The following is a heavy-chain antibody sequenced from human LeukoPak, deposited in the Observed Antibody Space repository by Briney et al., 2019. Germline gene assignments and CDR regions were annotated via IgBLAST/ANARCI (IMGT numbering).Heavy chain of an antibody. V-gene: IGHV1-46*01. D-gene: IGHD4-17*01. J-gene: IGHJ4*02. CDR1: GYTLTTYY. CDR2: ISPSGGST. CDR3: AVGGDYGRNYFDY. Sequence: GASVKVSCKASGYTLTTYYMHWVRQAPGQGLEWMGIISPSGGSTSYAQQLQGRVTMTRDTSTSTVYMELSSLRSDDTAVYYCAVGGDYGRNYFDYWGQGTLVTVSA.